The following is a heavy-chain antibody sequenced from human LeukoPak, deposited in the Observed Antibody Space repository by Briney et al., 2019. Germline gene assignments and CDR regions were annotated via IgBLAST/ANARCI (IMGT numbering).Heavy chain of an antibody. D-gene: IGHD3-10*01. CDR1: GGSFSGYY. CDR2: INHSGST. J-gene: IGHJ5*01. CDR3: ARRPRGVIIKSWFDS. Sequence: SETLSLTCAVYGGSFSGYYWSWIRQPPGKGLEWIGEINHSGSTNYNPSLKSRATILLHTSKNHFSLNLSSVTAADTAVYYCARRPRGVIIKSWFDSWGQGTLVTVSS. V-gene: IGHV4-34*01.